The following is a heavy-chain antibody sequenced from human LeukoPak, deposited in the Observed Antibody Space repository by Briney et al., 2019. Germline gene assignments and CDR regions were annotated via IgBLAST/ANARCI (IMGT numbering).Heavy chain of an antibody. V-gene: IGHV3-23*01. CDR3: AEEVKAVAGGISYYYYGMDV. CDR2: ISNTVGST. D-gene: IGHD6-19*01. CDR1: GFIFSSYA. J-gene: IGHJ6*02. Sequence: GGSLRLSCAASGFIFSSYAMSWVRQAPGKGLEWVSAISNTVGSTHYADSVKGRFTISRDNSKNALYLQMTSLRAEDTAVYYCAEEVKAVAGGISYYYYGMDVWGQGTTVTVSS.